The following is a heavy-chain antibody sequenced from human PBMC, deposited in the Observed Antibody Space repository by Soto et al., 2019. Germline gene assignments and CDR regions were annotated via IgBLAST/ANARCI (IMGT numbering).Heavy chain of an antibody. CDR1: GYTFTSYG. V-gene: IGHV1-18*01. Sequence: QVQLVQSGAEVKKPGASVKVSCKASGYTFTSYGISWVRQAPGQGLEWMGWISAYNGNTNYAQKLQGRVTMTTDTSTSTADMELRSLRSDDTAVYYCARVTHQSYGDYVAGSWRLGWFDPWGQGTLVTVSS. D-gene: IGHD4-17*01. CDR2: ISAYNGNT. CDR3: ARVTHQSYGDYVAGSWRLGWFDP. J-gene: IGHJ5*02.